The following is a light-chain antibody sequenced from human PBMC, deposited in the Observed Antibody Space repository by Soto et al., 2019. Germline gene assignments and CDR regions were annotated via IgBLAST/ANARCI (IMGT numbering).Light chain of an antibody. J-gene: IGLJ1*01. CDR2: EVT. Sequence: QSALTQPASVSGSPGQSITISCTGTSSDVGGYKYVSWYQQHPGKAPKLMIYEVTNRPSGVSNRFSGSKSGNTASLTVSGLQAEDEADYYCSSFSSSRTLDVFGTGTKLTVL. V-gene: IGLV2-14*01. CDR3: SSFSSSRTLDV. CDR1: SSDVGGYKY.